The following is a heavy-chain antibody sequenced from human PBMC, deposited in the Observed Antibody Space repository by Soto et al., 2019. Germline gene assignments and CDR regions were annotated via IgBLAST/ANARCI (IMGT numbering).Heavy chain of an antibody. V-gene: IGHV3-48*01. Sequence: GGSLRLSCAASGFTFSSYSMNWVRQAPGKGLEWVSYISSSSSTIYYADSVKGRFTISRDNAKNSLYLQMNSLRAEDTAVYYCASVVPAAPYYYYYMDVWGKGTTVTVSS. J-gene: IGHJ6*03. CDR2: ISSSSSTI. CDR1: GFTFSSYS. CDR3: ASVVPAAPYYYYYMDV. D-gene: IGHD2-2*01.